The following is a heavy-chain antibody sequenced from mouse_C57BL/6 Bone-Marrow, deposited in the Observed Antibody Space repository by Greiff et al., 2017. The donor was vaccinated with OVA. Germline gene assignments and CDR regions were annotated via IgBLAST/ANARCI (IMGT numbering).Heavy chain of an antibody. CDR1: GYAFSSSW. Sequence: VQLQQSGPELVKPGASVKISCKASGYAFSSSWMNWVKQRPGKGLEWIGRIYPGDGDTNYNGKFKGKATLTADKSSSTAYMQLSSLTSEDSAVYFCARVYGSSPAWFAYWGQGTLVTVSA. J-gene: IGHJ3*01. CDR2: IYPGDGDT. V-gene: IGHV1-82*01. D-gene: IGHD1-1*01. CDR3: ARVYGSSPAWFAY.